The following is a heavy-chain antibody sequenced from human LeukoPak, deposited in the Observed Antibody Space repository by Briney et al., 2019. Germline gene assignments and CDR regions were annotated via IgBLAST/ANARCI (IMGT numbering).Heavy chain of an antibody. CDR2: IYTSGST. V-gene: IGHV4-61*02. CDR1: GGSISSGSYY. D-gene: IGHD2-21*02. Sequence: SQTLSLTCTVSGGSISSGSYYWSWIRQPAGKGLEWIGRIYTSGSTNYNPSLKSRVTISVDTSKNQFSLKLSSVTAADTAVYYCARTKTYCGGDCPRFDPWGQGTLVTVSS. J-gene: IGHJ5*02. CDR3: ARTKTYCGGDCPRFDP.